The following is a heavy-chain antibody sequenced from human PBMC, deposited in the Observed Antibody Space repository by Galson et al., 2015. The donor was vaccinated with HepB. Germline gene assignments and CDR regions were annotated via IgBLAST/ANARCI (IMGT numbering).Heavy chain of an antibody. CDR1: GYTFTSYA. CDR2: ISAYNGNT. D-gene: IGHD3-16*02. CDR3: ARDSFGGVISSHAFDI. Sequence: SVKVSCKASGYTFTSYAMHWVRQAPGQRLEWMGWISAYNGNTNYAQKLQGRVTMTTDTSTSTAYMELRSLRSDDTAVYYCARDSFGGVISSHAFDIWGQGTMVTVSS. V-gene: IGHV1-18*01. J-gene: IGHJ3*02.